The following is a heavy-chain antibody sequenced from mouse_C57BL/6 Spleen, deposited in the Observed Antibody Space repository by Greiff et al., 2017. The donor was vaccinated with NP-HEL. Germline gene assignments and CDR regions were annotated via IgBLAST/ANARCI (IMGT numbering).Heavy chain of an antibody. J-gene: IGHJ4*01. CDR1: GYTFTSYW. Sequence: QVQLKESGAELVKPGASVKLSCKASGYTFTSYWMQWVKQRPGQGLEWIGEIDPSDSYTNYNQKFKGKATLTVDTSSSTAYMQLSSLTSEDSAVYYCARLAYGDYWGQGTSVTVSS. CDR2: IDPSDSYT. D-gene: IGHD6-5*01. CDR3: ARLAYGDY. V-gene: IGHV1-50*01.